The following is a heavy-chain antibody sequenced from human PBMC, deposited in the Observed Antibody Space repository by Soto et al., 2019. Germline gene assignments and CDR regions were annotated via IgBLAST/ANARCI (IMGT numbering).Heavy chain of an antibody. CDR1: GYTFTSYG. Sequence: SVKVSCKASGYTFTSYGIHWVRQAPGQRLEWMGWINAANGDTKYSPKFQGRVTITRDTSASTAYMELSSLRSEATAVYYSVRKHVSATCFDWFDPWGQGTLVTVSS. D-gene: IGHD2-21*01. J-gene: IGHJ5*02. V-gene: IGHV1-3*01. CDR3: VRKHVSATCFDWFDP. CDR2: INAANGDT.